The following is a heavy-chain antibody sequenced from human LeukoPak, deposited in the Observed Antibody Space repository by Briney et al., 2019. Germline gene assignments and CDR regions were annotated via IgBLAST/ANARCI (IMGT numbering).Heavy chain of an antibody. CDR1: GGSISSYY. Sequence: PSETLSLTCTVSGGSISSYYWRWIRQRAGKGLEWIGRVYTSGSTNYNPSLKSRVTMSVDTSKNQFSLKLSSVTAADTAVYYCARDPVYSSGWPPDYYYYGMDVWGQGTTVTVSS. J-gene: IGHJ6*02. CDR3: ARDPVYSSGWPPDYYYYGMDV. CDR2: VYTSGST. D-gene: IGHD6-19*01. V-gene: IGHV4-4*07.